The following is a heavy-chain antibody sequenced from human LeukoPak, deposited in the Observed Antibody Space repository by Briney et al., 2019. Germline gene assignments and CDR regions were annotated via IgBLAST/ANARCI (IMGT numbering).Heavy chain of an antibody. CDR2: IKQDGSEK. D-gene: IGHD2-2*01. CDR1: GFTFSSYW. J-gene: IGHJ4*02. Sequence: GGSLRLSCAASGFTFSSYWMSWVRQAPGKGLEWVANIKQDGSEKYYVDSVKGRFTISRDNAKNSLYLQVNSLRAEDTAVYYCARARTSRYCSSTSCYFDYWGQGTLVTVSS. V-gene: IGHV3-7*01. CDR3: ARARTSRYCSSTSCYFDY.